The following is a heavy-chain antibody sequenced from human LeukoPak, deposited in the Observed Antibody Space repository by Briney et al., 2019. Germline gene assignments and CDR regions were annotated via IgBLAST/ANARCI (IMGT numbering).Heavy chain of an antibody. V-gene: IGHV6-1*01. CDR2: TYYRSKWYN. D-gene: IGHD1-7*01. CDR3: AREDAKGIGTLDY. CDR1: GDSVSSNSAA. J-gene: IGHJ4*02. Sequence: SQTLSLTCAISGDSVSSNSAAWNWFRQSPSRGLEWLGRTYYRSKWYNDYAVSVKSRITINPDTSKNQFSLQLNSVTPEDTAVYYCAREDAKGIGTLDYWGQGTLVTVSS.